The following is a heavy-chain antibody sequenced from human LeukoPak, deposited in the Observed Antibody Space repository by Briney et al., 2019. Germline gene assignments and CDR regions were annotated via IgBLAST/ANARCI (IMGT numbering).Heavy chain of an antibody. D-gene: IGHD3-22*01. V-gene: IGHV4-34*01. CDR2: INHSGST. CDR1: GGSFSGYY. CDR3: ARGYDSSGLHLDY. J-gene: IGHJ4*02. Sequence: SETLSLTCAVYGGSFSGYYWSWIRQPPGKGLEWIGEINHSGSTNYNPSLKSRVTISVDRSKNQFSLKLSSVTAADTAVYYCARGYDSSGLHLDYWGQGTLVTVSS.